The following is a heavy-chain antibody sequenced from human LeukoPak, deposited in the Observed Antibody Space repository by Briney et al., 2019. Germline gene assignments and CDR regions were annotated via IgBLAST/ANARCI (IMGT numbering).Heavy chain of an antibody. CDR2: ISGSGGSI. CDR3: AKDGERSSSALFGY. Sequence: GGSLRLSCAASGFTFSSYAMSWVRQAPGKGLEWVSTISGSGGSIYYADSVKGRFTISRDYSKNTLYLEMNSLRAEDTAIYYCAKDGERSSSALFGYWGQGTLVTVSS. D-gene: IGHD6-13*01. CDR1: GFTFSSYA. J-gene: IGHJ4*02. V-gene: IGHV3-23*01.